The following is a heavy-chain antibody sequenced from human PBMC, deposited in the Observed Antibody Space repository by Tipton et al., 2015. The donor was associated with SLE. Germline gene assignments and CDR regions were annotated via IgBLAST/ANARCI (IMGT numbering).Heavy chain of an antibody. CDR1: GYTFSTYG. J-gene: IGHJ4*02. CDR2: INTKGGNP. V-gene: IGHV7-4-1*02. Sequence: QSGPEVKNPGASVKVSCKTSGYTFSTYGIHWVRQAPGQGLEWMGWINTKGGNPRYAQRVTGRFVFSLDTSINTAYLQISSLKAVKSAMYFSAIEVGDREATGACYVDHWGQGSLVTV. CDR3: AIEVGDREATGACYVDH. D-gene: IGHD2-21*01.